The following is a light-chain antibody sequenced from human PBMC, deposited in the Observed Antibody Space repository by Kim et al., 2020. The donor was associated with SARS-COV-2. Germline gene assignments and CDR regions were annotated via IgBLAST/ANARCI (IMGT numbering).Light chain of an antibody. J-gene: IGLJ2*01. CDR2: GKN. CDR1: SLRSYY. Sequence: SSELTQDPAVSVALGQTVRITCQGDSLRSYYASWYQQKPGQAPVLVIYGKNNRPSGIPDRFLGSSPGNTASLPIPGRRAEDGPTYYFTSGTGSGNNVVFG. CDR3: TSGTGSGNNVV. V-gene: IGLV3-19*01.